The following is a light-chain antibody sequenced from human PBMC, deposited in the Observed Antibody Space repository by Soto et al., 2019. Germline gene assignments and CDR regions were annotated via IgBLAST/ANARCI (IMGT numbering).Light chain of an antibody. CDR2: RNN. CDR1: SSNIGSNY. CDR3: AAWDDSLSGQV. Sequence: QSVLTQPPSASVTPGQRVTISCSGSSSNIGSNYVYWYQQLPGTAPKLLSYRNNQRPSGVPDRFSGSKSGTSASLAISGLRSEDEADYYCAAWDDSLSGQVFGGGTKLTVL. J-gene: IGLJ3*02. V-gene: IGLV1-47*01.